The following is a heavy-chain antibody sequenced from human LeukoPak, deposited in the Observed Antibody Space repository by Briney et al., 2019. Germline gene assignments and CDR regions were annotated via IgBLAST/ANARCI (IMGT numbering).Heavy chain of an antibody. V-gene: IGHV1-46*01. CDR3: ARDCSSTRCQGPVFHK. D-gene: IGHD2-2*01. CDR2: VHPSGGNK. Sequence: ASVKVSCKASGYTFTSYYMHLVRQASGQGLDWMGIVHPSGGNKNFAQKFQGRVAMTRDTSTSTVYIELSSLRSEDTAIYCCARDCSSTRCQGPVFHKWRQGTLLSVPS. J-gene: IGHJ4*02. CDR1: GYTFTSYY.